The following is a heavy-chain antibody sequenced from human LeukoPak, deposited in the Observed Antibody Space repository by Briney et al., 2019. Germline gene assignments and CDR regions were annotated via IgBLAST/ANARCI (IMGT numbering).Heavy chain of an antibody. D-gene: IGHD4-17*01. CDR3: ARNYGDLDY. J-gene: IGHJ4*02. CDR2: IHPSSGGT. CDR1: GYTFTGYY. Sequence: RWASVKVSCKASGYTFTGYYMHWVRQAPGQGLEWVGRIHPSSGGTEYAQNFQGRVTVTRDTSITTAYMELNRLTSDDTAVYYCARNYGDLDYWGQGTLVTVSS. V-gene: IGHV1-2*06.